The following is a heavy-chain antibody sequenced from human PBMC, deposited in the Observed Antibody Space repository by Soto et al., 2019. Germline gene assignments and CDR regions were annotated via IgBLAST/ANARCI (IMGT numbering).Heavy chain of an antibody. CDR3: ARVSGDYGDYGDWFDP. D-gene: IGHD4-17*01. CDR1: GGSFSGYS. CDR2: INHSGST. J-gene: IGHJ5*02. Sequence: QVQPQQWGAGLLKPSETLSLTCAVYGGSFSGYSWILIRQPPGKWLEWIGEINHSGSTHYNPSLTSRVTIAVDKSKNQFSLKLSSVTAADPAVYYCARVSGDYGDYGDWFDPWGQGTLVTVSS. V-gene: IGHV4-34*01.